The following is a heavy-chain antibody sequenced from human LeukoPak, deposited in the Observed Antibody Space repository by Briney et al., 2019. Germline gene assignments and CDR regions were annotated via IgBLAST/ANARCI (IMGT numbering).Heavy chain of an antibody. CDR1: GFTFSSYW. Sequence: GGSLRLSCAASGFTFSSYWMSWVRQAPGKGLEWVANVKQDGSEKYYVDSVKGRFTISRDNAKNSLYLQMNSLRAEDTAVYYCARDFIVSYYDSSGFGYWGQGTLVTVSS. J-gene: IGHJ4*02. CDR3: ARDFIVSYYDSSGFGY. CDR2: VKQDGSEK. V-gene: IGHV3-7*05. D-gene: IGHD3-22*01.